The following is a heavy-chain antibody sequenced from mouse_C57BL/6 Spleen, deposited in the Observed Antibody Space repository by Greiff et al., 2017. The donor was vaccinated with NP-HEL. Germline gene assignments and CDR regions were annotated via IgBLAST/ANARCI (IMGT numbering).Heavy chain of an antibody. CDR2: ISSGSSTI. V-gene: IGHV5-17*01. D-gene: IGHD4-1*01. CDR1: GFTFSDYG. Sequence: EVKLVESGGGLVKPGGSLKLSCAASGFTFSDYGMHWVRQAPEKGLEWVAYISSGSSTIYYADTVKGRFTISRDNAKNTLFLPMTSLMSEDTAMYYCARSGVGRQYFDYWGQGTTLTVSS. CDR3: ARSGVGRQYFDY. J-gene: IGHJ2*01.